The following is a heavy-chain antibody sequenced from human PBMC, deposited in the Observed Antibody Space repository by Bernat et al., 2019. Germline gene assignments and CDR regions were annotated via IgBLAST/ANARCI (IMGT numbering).Heavy chain of an antibody. V-gene: IGHV3-23*04. D-gene: IGHD7-27*01. CDR3: AKDPTGVYLFSI. Sequence: EVQLVESGGGLVKPGGSLRLSCAASGFTFSSYSMNWVRQAPGKGLEWVSSISSSGGSTYYADSVKGRFTISRDNSKNTLYLQMNSLRAEDTAVYYCAKDPTGVYLFSIWGQGTMVTVSS. J-gene: IGHJ3*02. CDR2: ISSSGGST. CDR1: GFTFSSYS.